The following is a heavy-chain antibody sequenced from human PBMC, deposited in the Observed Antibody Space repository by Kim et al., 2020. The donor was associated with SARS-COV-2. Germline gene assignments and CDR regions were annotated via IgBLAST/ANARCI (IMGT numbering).Heavy chain of an antibody. V-gene: IGHV4-39*07. CDR3: ANRPSGSQFRGAFDI. D-gene: IGHD1-26*01. Sequence: PSLKSRVTISVDTSKSQFSLKVNSVTAADTAVYYCANRPSGSQFRGAFDIWGQGTMVTVSS. J-gene: IGHJ3*02.